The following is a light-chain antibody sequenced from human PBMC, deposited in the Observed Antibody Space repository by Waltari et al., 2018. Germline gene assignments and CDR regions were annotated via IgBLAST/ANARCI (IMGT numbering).Light chain of an antibody. Sequence: DIQMTQSPCTLSASVGDRVTITCRASQSISNWLAWYQQKPGKAPKLLIYKASTLESVVPSRFSGSGSGTEFTLTISSLQPDDFATYYCQQYNSYSLLTFGGGTKVEIK. J-gene: IGKJ4*01. CDR3: QQYNSYSLLT. CDR1: QSISNW. CDR2: KAS. V-gene: IGKV1-5*03.